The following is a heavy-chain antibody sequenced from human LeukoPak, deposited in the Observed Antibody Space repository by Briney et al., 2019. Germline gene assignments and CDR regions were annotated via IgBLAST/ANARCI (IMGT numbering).Heavy chain of an antibody. D-gene: IGHD3-22*01. CDR2: TYTGGNS. V-gene: IGHV3-53*01. J-gene: IGHJ3*02. CDR1: GFTFSSYT. CDR3: ARGGRGSAAVVAPRSFDI. Sequence: GGSLRLSCAASGFTFSSYTMSWVRQAPGKGLEWVSVTYTGGNSYYADSVKGRFIISRDISKNTLYLQMNSLRAEDSALYYCARGGRGSAAVVAPRSFDIWGQGTMVTVSS.